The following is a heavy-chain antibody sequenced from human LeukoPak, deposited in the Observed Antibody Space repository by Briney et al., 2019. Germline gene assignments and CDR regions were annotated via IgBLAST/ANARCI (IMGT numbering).Heavy chain of an antibody. CDR2: MNPNSGNT. Sequence: GASVKVSCKASGYTFTSYDINWVRQATGQGLEWMGWMNPNSGNTGYAQKFQGRVTMTRNTSISTAYMELSSLRSEDTAVYYCARGKDYDFWSGYCTGVHYFDYWGQGTLVTVSS. CDR1: GYTFTSYD. CDR3: ARGKDYDFWSGYCTGVHYFDY. V-gene: IGHV1-8*01. J-gene: IGHJ4*02. D-gene: IGHD3-3*01.